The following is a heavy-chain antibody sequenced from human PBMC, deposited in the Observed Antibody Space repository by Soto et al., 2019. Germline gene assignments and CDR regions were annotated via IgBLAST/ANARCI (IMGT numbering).Heavy chain of an antibody. V-gene: IGHV3-48*01. CDR1: GFDFSSYA. Sequence: EVQQVESGGGLVQPGGALRLSCAASGFDFSSYAMNWVRQAPGKGLEWVSYISSSRSSSTYYADSVKGRFTISRDNAKNSLYLQMNSLGAEDTGVYYCARADSSDWDFDYWGHGTLVTVSS. D-gene: IGHD6-19*01. CDR3: ARADSSDWDFDY. CDR2: ISSSRSSST. J-gene: IGHJ4*01.